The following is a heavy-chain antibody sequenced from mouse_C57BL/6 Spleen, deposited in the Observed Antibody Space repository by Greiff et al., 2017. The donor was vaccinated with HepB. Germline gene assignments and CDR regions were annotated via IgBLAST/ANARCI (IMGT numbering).Heavy chain of an antibody. Sequence: QVQLKQPGAELVRPGSSVKLSCKASGYTFTSYWMHWVKQRPIQGLEWIGNIDPSDSETHYNQKFKDKATLTVDKSSSTAYMQLSSLTSEDSAVYYCARSRSSYPYAMDYWGQGTSVTVSS. J-gene: IGHJ4*01. CDR2: IDPSDSET. D-gene: IGHD2-10*01. CDR1: GYTFTSYW. V-gene: IGHV1-52*01. CDR3: ARSRSSYPYAMDY.